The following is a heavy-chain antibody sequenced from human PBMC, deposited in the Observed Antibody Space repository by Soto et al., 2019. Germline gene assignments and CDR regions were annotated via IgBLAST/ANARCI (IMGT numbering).Heavy chain of an antibody. J-gene: IGHJ6*02. Sequence: SETLSLTCTVSGGSISDYYWSWIRQPPGKGLEWIGYIYYSGSTNYNPSLKSRVTISVDTSKNQFSLKLSSVTAADTAVYYCARGGAGTHHYFYGMDVWGQGTTVTVSS. CDR1: GGSISDYY. D-gene: IGHD1-26*01. CDR3: ARGGAGTHHYFYGMDV. V-gene: IGHV4-59*01. CDR2: IYYSGST.